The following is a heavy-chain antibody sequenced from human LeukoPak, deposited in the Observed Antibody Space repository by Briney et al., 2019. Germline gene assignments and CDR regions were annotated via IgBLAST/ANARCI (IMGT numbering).Heavy chain of an antibody. J-gene: IGHJ5*02. V-gene: IGHV1-69*13. CDR3: ARDVIVVVPAALNWIDP. CDR2: IIPIFGTA. D-gene: IGHD2-2*01. Sequence: SVKVSCKASGGTFSSYAISWVRQAPGQGLEWIGGIIPIFGTANYAQKFQGRVTITADESTSTAYMELSSLRSEDTAVYYCARDVIVVVPAALNWIDPWGQGTLVTVSS. CDR1: GGTFSSYA.